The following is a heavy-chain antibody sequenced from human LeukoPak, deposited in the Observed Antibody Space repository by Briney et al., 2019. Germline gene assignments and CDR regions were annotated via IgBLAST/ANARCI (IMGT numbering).Heavy chain of an antibody. CDR3: AKDRWAAAAHCDY. Sequence: AGGSLRLSCAASGFTFRSYAMSWVRQPPGKGLEWVSGVSNSGGSTYYADSVKGRFTISKNTAKHMSYLQIYSLRADNTAVYYSAKDRWAAAAHCDYWGQGTLVSVSS. CDR1: GFTFRSYA. J-gene: IGHJ4*02. V-gene: IGHV3-23*01. D-gene: IGHD6-13*01. CDR2: VSNSGGST.